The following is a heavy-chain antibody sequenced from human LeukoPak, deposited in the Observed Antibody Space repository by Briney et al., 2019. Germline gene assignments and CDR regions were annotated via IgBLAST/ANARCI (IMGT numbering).Heavy chain of an antibody. CDR3: ARGPPQYSSSWYDYFDY. CDR1: GFTFTSYA. CDR2: IPYDGSNK. V-gene: IGHV3-30*04. D-gene: IGHD6-13*01. Sequence: GGSLRLSCAASGFTFTSYATHCVRQAPGKRLESVAAIPYDGSNKYYADSVKGRFTISRDNSKNTLYLQMISLRAEDTAVYYCARGPPQYSSSWYDYFDYWGQGTLVTVSS. J-gene: IGHJ4*02.